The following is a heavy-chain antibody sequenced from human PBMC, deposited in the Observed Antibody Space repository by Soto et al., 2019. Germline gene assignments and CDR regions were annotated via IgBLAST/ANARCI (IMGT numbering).Heavy chain of an antibody. Sequence: GESLKISCKGSGYTFTTYWIGWVRQMPVKGLEWMGVIYPGDSGTRYSPSFEGQVTMSADKSTGTAYLQWSSLKASDTAIYYCARPREYDTSGPFQHWGQGTLVTVS. CDR3: ARPREYDTSGPFQH. CDR1: GYTFTTYW. D-gene: IGHD3-22*01. J-gene: IGHJ1*01. V-gene: IGHV5-51*01. CDR2: IYPGDSGT.